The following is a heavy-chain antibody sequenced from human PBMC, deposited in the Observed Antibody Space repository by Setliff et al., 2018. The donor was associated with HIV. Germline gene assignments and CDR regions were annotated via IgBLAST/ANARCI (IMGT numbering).Heavy chain of an antibody. J-gene: IGHJ4*02. Sequence: GGSLRLSCVASGFSFTTYPMTWVSQAPGMGLEWVAGISGDGDDTLYADSVKGRFIFSSDSSKNTVYLQMHELRVADTAIYYCATDDPSIIGRRALRYWGQGILVTVSS. CDR2: ISGDGDDT. V-gene: IGHV3-23*01. CDR3: ATDDPSIIGRRALRY. D-gene: IGHD2-21*01. CDR1: GFSFTTYP.